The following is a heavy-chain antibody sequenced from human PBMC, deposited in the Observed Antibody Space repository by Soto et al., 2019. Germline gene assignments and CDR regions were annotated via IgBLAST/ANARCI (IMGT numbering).Heavy chain of an antibody. Sequence: SETLSLTCTVSGGSISSSSYYWGWIRQPPGKGLEWIGSIYYSGSTYYNPSLKSRVTISVDTSKNQFSLKLSSVTAADTAVYYCARQRVVVVPAAILGYYYYGMDVWGQGTTVT. D-gene: IGHD2-2*01. J-gene: IGHJ6*02. CDR2: IYYSGST. V-gene: IGHV4-39*01. CDR3: ARQRVVVVPAAILGYYYYGMDV. CDR1: GGSISSSSYY.